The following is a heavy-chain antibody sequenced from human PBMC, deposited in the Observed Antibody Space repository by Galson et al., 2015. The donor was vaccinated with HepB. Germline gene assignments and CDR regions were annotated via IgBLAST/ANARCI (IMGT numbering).Heavy chain of an antibody. D-gene: IGHD1-26*01. J-gene: IGHJ3*02. V-gene: IGHV3-7*05. Sequence: SLRLSCAASRFTLSNYWISWVRQAPGKGLEWVANIKQDGREKYYVDSVKGRFTISRDNAKNSLYLQMNSLRAEDTAVYYCARDYTGSYLGRHDAFDIWGQGTMVTVSS. CDR3: ARDYTGSYLGRHDAFDI. CDR2: IKQDGREK. CDR1: RFTLSNYW.